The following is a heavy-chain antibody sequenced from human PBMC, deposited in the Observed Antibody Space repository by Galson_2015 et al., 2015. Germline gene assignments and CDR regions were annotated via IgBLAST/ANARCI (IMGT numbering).Heavy chain of an antibody. V-gene: IGHV3-49*03. CDR1: GFTFGDYA. CDR3: TRDSATYDFWSRFDY. CDR2: IRSKAYGGTT. Sequence: SLRLSCAASGFTFGDYAMSWFRQAPGKGLEWVGFIRSKAYGGTTEYAASVKGRFTISRDDSKSIAYLQMNSLKTEDTAVYYCTRDSATYDFWSRFDYWGQGTLVTVSS. D-gene: IGHD3-3*01. J-gene: IGHJ4*02.